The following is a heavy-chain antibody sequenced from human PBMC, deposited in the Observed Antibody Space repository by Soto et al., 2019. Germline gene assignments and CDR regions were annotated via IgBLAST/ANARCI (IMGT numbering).Heavy chain of an antibody. CDR1: GGSFSGYQ. J-gene: IGHJ6*03. CDR2: INDTGNI. D-gene: IGHD3-10*01. CDR3: ARGLILWFGELSRRGGYYYYMDV. V-gene: IGHV4-34*01. Sequence: QVQLQQWGAGLLKPSETLSLTCAVYGGSFSGYQWTWIRQTPGKGLEWIGEINDTGNINYNPSLKSRVTIFIDTPKKQIALKLTSVTAPDPAVYYCARGLILWFGELSRRGGYYYYMDVWGKGTTVTVSS.